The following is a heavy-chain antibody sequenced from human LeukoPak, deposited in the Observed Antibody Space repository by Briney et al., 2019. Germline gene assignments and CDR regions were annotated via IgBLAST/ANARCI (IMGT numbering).Heavy chain of an antibody. J-gene: IGHJ5*02. CDR1: GGSFSGFY. V-gene: IGHV4-34*01. CDR2: INHSGGT. Sequence: SETLSLTCAVYGGSFSGFYWSWIRQPPGKGLEWIGDINHSGGTNYIPSLKSRVTISVDTSKNQFSLKLSSVAAADTAVYYCARGGYYGSGNDFRFDPWGQGTLVTVSS. D-gene: IGHD3-10*01. CDR3: ARGGYYGSGNDFRFDP.